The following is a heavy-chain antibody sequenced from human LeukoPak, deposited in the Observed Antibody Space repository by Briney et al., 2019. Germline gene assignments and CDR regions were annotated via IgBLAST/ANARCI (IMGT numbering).Heavy chain of an antibody. CDR2: ISGNSGSI. D-gene: IGHD5-24*01. CDR3: TRRAARWQFDL. Sequence: GGSLRLSCAASGFTFDDYAMHWVRQAPGKCLEWVSGISGNSGSIGYADSVKGRFTISRDNAKNSLYLQMSSLRAEDTALYYCTRRAARWQFDLWGRGTLLTVSS. J-gene: IGHJ2*01. CDR1: GFTFDDYA. V-gene: IGHV3-9*01.